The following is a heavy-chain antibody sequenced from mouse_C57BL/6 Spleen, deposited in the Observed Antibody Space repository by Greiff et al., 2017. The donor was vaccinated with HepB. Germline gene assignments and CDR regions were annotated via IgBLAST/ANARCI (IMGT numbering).Heavy chain of an antibody. CDR1: GYSFTSYY. CDR2: IYPGSGNT. D-gene: IGHD2-4*01. V-gene: IGHV1-66*01. J-gene: IGHJ4*01. Sequence: VKLVESGPELVKPGASVKISCKASGYSFTSYYIHWVKQRPGQGLEWIGWIYPGSGNTKYNEKFKGKATLTADTSSSTAYMQLSSLTSEDSAVYDCARRHYDYDEGYAMDYWGQGTSVTVSS. CDR3: ARRHYDYDEGYAMDY.